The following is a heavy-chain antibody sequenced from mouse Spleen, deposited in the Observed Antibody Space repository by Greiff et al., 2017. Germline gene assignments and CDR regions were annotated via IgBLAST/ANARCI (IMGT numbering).Heavy chain of an antibody. CDR1: GYTFTSYW. V-gene: IGHV1-59*01. Sequence: QVQLQQPGAELVRPGTSVKLSCKASGYTFTSYWMHWVKQRPGQGLEWIGVIDPSDSYTNYNQKFKGKATLTVDTSSSTAYMQLSSLTSEDSAVYYCVYAFAYWGQGTLVTVSA. CDR2: IDPSDSYT. D-gene: IGHD2-12*01. J-gene: IGHJ3*01. CDR3: VYAFAY.